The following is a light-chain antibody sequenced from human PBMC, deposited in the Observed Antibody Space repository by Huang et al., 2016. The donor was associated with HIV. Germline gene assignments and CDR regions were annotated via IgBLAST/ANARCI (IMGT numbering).Light chain of an antibody. J-gene: IGKJ3*01. V-gene: IGKV3-11*01. Sequence: EIVLTQSPATLSLSPGERATLSCRASQSVSSYLAWYQQKPGQAPRLLIYDASNRATGIPARVRGSGSGTDFTLTISSLEPEDFAVYYCQQRSNWPGITFGPGTKVDIK. CDR3: QQRSNWPGIT. CDR1: QSVSSY. CDR2: DAS.